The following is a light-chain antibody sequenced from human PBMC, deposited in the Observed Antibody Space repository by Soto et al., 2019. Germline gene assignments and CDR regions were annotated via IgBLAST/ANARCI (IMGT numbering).Light chain of an antibody. CDR1: QGISNY. V-gene: IGKV1-27*01. Sequence: DIQMTQSPSSLSASVRDRVTITCRASQGISNYLAWYQQKPGKVPKLLIYAASTLQSGVPSRFSGSGSGTDFTLTISSLQPEDVANYYCQKYDSAPWTLGQGTKVEIK. CDR3: QKYDSAPWT. CDR2: AAS. J-gene: IGKJ1*01.